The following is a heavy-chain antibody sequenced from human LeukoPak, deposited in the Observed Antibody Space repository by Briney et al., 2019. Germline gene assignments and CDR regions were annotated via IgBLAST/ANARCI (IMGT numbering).Heavy chain of an antibody. CDR1: GFTFSSYW. D-gene: IGHD2-8*01. J-gene: IGHJ4*02. CDR3: AKAGVTKRGGMGYYFDY. V-gene: IGHV3-23*01. CDR2: ISGSGGST. Sequence: GGSLRLSCAASGFTFSSYWMSWVRQAPGKGLEWVSAISGSGGSTYYADSVKGRFTISRDNSKNTLYLQMNSLRAEDTAVYYCAKAGVTKRGGMGYYFDYWGQGTLVTVSS.